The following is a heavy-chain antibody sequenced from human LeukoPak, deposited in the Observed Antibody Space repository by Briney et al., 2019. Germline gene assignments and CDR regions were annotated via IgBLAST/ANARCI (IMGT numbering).Heavy chain of an antibody. D-gene: IGHD2-21*02. CDR2: IRTKANNYAT. CDR3: SRHEALPGDY. J-gene: IGHJ4*02. Sequence: PGGSLRLSCAASGFTFSGSTVHWVRQASGKGLGWVGHIRTKANNYATAYAASVKGRFTISRDDSKNTAYLQMNSLKIEDTAVYYCSRHEALPGDYWGQGTLVTVSS. CDR1: GFTFSGST. V-gene: IGHV3-73*01.